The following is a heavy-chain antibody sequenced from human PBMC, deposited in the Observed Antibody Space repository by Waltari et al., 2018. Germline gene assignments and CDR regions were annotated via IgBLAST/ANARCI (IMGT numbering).Heavy chain of an antibody. Sequence: QVQLQQWGAGLLTPSETLSLTCAVYGGSFSGYYWSWIRQPPGKGLGWIGEINQSGSTNYNPPIMSRVTISVDTSKNHFSLKLSSVTAADTAVYYCSRRSRSGSNKVPFDPWGQGTLVTVSS. D-gene: IGHD1-26*01. CDR1: GGSFSGYY. V-gene: IGHV4-34*01. CDR2: INQSGST. CDR3: SRRSRSGSNKVPFDP. J-gene: IGHJ5*02.